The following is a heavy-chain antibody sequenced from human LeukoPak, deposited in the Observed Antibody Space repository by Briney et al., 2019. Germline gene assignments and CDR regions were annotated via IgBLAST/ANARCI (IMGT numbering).Heavy chain of an antibody. Sequence: SVKVSCNASGGTFSSYAISWVRQAPGQGLEWMGGIIPIFGTANYAQKFQGRVTITADESTSTAYMELSSLRSEDTAVYYCARQYYDFWSGYYKHWFDPWGQGTLVTVSS. J-gene: IGHJ5*02. CDR2: IIPIFGTA. CDR1: GGTFSSYA. D-gene: IGHD3-3*01. V-gene: IGHV1-69*13. CDR3: ARQYYDFWSGYYKHWFDP.